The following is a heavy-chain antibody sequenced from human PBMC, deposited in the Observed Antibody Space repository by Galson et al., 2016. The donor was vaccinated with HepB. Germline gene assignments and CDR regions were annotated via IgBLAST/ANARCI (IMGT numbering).Heavy chain of an antibody. J-gene: IGHJ4*02. CDR3: AKYRDHSSGYYPLDY. V-gene: IGHV3-23*01. CDR2: IDSSGHST. CDR1: EFTFSSYA. D-gene: IGHD3-22*01. Sequence: SLRLSCAASEFTFSSYAMSWVRQAPGKGLEWVSAIDSSGHSTYYTDSVTGRSTISRDNSKNTVYLQMNSLRAEDTAVYYCAKYRDHSSGYYPLDYWGQGTLVTVSS.